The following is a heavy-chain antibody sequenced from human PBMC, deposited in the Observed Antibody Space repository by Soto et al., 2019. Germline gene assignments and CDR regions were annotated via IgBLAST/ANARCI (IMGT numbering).Heavy chain of an antibody. J-gene: IGHJ4*02. D-gene: IGHD3-22*01. V-gene: IGHV3-23*01. Sequence: GGSLRLSCAASGFTFSSYAMSWVRQAPGKGLEWVSAISGSGGSTYYADSVKGRFTISRDNSKNTLYLQMNSLRAEDTAVYYCAKGYYYDSSGYYPFDYWGQGTLVTVSS. CDR3: AKGYYYDSSGYYPFDY. CDR2: ISGSGGST. CDR1: GFTFSSYA.